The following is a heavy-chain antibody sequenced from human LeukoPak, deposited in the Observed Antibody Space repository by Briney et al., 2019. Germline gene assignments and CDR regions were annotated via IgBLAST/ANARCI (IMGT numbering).Heavy chain of an antibody. CDR1: GGSITSYY. J-gene: IGHJ5*02. V-gene: IGHV4-4*07. CDR3: ARRLGIPRIVGATNWFDP. D-gene: IGHD1-26*01. Sequence: SETLSLTCTVSGGSITSYYWSWIRQPAGKGLEWIGRIYTTGSTYYNHFLKSRVTMAVDTSKNQFSLKLSSVTAADTAVYYCARRLGIPRIVGATNWFDPWGQGTLVTVSS. CDR2: IYTTGST.